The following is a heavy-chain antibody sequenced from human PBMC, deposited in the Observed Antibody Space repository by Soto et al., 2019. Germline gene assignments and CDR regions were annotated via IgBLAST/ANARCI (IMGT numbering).Heavy chain of an antibody. J-gene: IGHJ4*02. V-gene: IGHV4-39*01. CDR1: GGSISSSSSY. CDR3: ARRSGSGWYYFDD. D-gene: IGHD6-19*01. CDR2: IYYSGST. Sequence: SETLSLTCTVSGGSISSSSSYCGWIRHPPGKGLEWIGSIYYSGSTYYNPSLKSRVTISVDTAKNQFTLKLSSVTAADAAVYYGARRSGSGWYYFDDWGQGTMVTVSS.